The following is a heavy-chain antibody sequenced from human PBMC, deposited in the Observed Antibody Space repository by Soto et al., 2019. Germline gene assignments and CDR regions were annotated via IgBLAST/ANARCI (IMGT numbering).Heavy chain of an antibody. Sequence: QVQLVQSGAEVKKPGASVKVSCKASGYTFTSYGISWVRQAPGQGLEWMGWISGYNGNTNYAQKVQGRVTMTTDISTSTAYMELRSLRSDDTAVNYCARDGYCISTTCYVGGGFGMDVWGQGTTVTVSS. CDR2: ISGYNGNT. CDR1: GYTFTSYG. D-gene: IGHD2-2*01. J-gene: IGHJ6*02. CDR3: ARDGYCISTTCYVGGGFGMDV. V-gene: IGHV1-18*01.